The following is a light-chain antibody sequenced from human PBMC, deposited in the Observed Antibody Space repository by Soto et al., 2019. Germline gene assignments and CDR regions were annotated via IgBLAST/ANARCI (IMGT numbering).Light chain of an antibody. CDR1: QSVSSH. CDR3: QQRTNWRLS. Sequence: EIVLTQSPATLSLSPGERATLSCRASQSVSSHVTWYQQKPGQAPRLLIYDTSNRATGILARCSGSGSGTDFTLTLSSLEPEDFAVYYCQQRTNWRLSFGGGTKLEIK. CDR2: DTS. V-gene: IGKV3-11*01. J-gene: IGKJ4*01.